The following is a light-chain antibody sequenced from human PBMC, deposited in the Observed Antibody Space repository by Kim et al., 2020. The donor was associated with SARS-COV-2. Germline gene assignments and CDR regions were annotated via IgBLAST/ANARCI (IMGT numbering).Light chain of an antibody. CDR3: QQRNNWPQT. CDR2: DAS. CDR1: QSVGSY. J-gene: IGKJ1*01. Sequence: EIVLTQSPSTLSLSLGERATLSCRASQSVGSYLAWYQQKPGQAPRLLIYDASNRATAIPDRFTGSGSGTDFTLTISSLEPEDCAVYFCQQRNNWPQTFGQGTKVDIK. V-gene: IGKV3-11*01.